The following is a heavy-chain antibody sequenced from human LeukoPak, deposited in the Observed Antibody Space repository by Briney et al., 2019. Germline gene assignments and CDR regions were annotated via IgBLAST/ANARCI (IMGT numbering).Heavy chain of an antibody. CDR2: IYTSGDT. Sequence: PSETLSLSCTVSGGSFTMYDWSWVRQPAVEGLEWIGHIYTSGDTNYNPTLKSRVTMSVDKSRNDVSLQLTSVTAADTAVYYCARDLRYCSGSTCYSGFDSWGQGTLVTVSS. CDR3: ARDLRYCSGSTCYSGFDS. CDR1: GGSFTMYD. D-gene: IGHD2-15*01. V-gene: IGHV4-4*07. J-gene: IGHJ4*02.